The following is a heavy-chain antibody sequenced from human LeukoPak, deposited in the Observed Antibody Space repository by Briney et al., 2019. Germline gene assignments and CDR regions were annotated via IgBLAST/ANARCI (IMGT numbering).Heavy chain of an antibody. V-gene: IGHV3-7*01. CDR2: IKQDGSEK. Sequence: PGGSLRLSCAASGFTFSSYWMSWVRQAPGKGLEWVANIKQDGSEKYYVDSVKGRFTISRDNAKNSLYLQMNSLRAEDTAVYYCVLGYCSSTSCPELAFDYWGQGTLVTVSS. D-gene: IGHD2-2*01. J-gene: IGHJ4*02. CDR1: GFTFSSYW. CDR3: VLGYCSSTSCPELAFDY.